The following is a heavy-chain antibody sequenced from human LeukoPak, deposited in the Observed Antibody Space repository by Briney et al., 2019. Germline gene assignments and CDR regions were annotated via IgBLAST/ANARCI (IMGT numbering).Heavy chain of an antibody. CDR2: INLNSGGT. CDR1: GYTFTCYY. Sequence: GASVKVSCKASGYTFTCYYMHWVGQAPGQGLEWMGWINLNSGGTNYAQKFQGRVTMTRDTSISAAYMELSRLRSDDTAVYYCARGGDFTDNWFDPWGQGTLVIVSS. V-gene: IGHV1-2*02. J-gene: IGHJ5*02. D-gene: IGHD3-10*01. CDR3: ARGGDFTDNWFDP.